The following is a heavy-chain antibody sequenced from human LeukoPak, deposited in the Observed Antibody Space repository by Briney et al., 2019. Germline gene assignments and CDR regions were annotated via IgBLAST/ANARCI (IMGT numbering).Heavy chain of an antibody. CDR2: IYTSGST. CDR1: GGSISSGSYY. CDR3: ASALGATFDY. Sequence: PSETLSLTCTVSGGSISSGSYYWSWIRQPAGKGLEWIGRIYTSGSTNYNPSLKSRVTISVDTSKNQFSLKLSSVTAADTAVYYCASALGATFDYWGQGTLVTVSS. V-gene: IGHV4-61*02. D-gene: IGHD1-26*01. J-gene: IGHJ4*02.